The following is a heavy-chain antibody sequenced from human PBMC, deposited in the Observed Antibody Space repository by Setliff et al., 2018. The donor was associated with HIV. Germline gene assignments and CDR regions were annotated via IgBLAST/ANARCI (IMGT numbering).Heavy chain of an antibody. J-gene: IGHJ4*02. CDR3: ARLSPLDWPFDY. V-gene: IGHV4-34*10. CDR2: IHYSGST. D-gene: IGHD3-9*01. CDR1: GGSFSDYY. Sequence: SETLSLTCAVYGGSFSDYYWTWIRQYPGKGLEWIGYIHYSGSTYYNPSLKSRVTMSVDTSKNQFSLKLSSVTAADTAVYYCARLSPLDWPFDYWGQGTLVTVSS.